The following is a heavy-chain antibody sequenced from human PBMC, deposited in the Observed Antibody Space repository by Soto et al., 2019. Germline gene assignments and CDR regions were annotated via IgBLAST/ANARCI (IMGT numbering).Heavy chain of an antibody. V-gene: IGHV5-10-1*01. CDR3: ASLXDFWSGSLPENYYGMDV. D-gene: IGHD3-3*01. CDR2: IDPSDSYT. CDR1: GYSFTSYW. Sequence: GESVKISCKGSGYSFTSYWISWVRQMPGKGLEWMGRIDPSDSYTNYSPPFQGHVTISADKSISTAYLQWSSLKASDTAMYYCASLXDFWSGSLPENYYGMDVWGQGTTVTVSS. J-gene: IGHJ6*02.